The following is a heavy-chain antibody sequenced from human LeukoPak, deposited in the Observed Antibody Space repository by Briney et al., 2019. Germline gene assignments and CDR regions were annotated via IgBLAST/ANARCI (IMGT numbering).Heavy chain of an antibody. CDR2: IYTSGST. D-gene: IGHD6-19*01. CDR1: GGSISSGSYY. CDR3: ARDQGYSSGWYGDDY. J-gene: IGHJ4*02. Sequence: SETLSLTCTVSGGSISSGSYYWSWIRQPAGKGLEWIGRIYTSGSTNYNPSLKSRVTISVDTSKNQFSLKLSSVTAADTAVYYCARDQGYSSGWYGDDYWGQGTLVTVSS. V-gene: IGHV4-61*02.